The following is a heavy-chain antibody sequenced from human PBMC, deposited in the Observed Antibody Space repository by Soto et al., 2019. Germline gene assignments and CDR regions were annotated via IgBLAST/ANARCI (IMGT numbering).Heavy chain of an antibody. CDR3: ARDTYSQEIEPFDY. CDR2: ISSSSSTI. V-gene: IGHV3-48*02. D-gene: IGHD2-21*01. CDR1: GFTFSSYS. Sequence: AGGSLRLSCAASGFTFSSYSMNWVRQAPGKGLEWVSYISSSSSTIYYADSVKGRFTISRDNAKNSLYLQMNSLRDEDTAVYYCARDTYSQEIEPFDYWGQGTLVTVSS. J-gene: IGHJ4*02.